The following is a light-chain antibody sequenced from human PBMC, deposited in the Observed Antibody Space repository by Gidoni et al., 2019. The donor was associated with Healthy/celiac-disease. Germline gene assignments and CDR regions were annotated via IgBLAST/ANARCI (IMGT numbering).Light chain of an antibody. J-gene: IGKJ3*01. V-gene: IGKV3-20*01. CDR2: GAS. CDR3: QQYCSSPWT. CDR1: QSVSSSY. Sequence: EIVLTQSPGTLSLSPGERATRSCRASQSVSSSYLAWYQQKPGQAPRLLISGASSRATGIPDRFSGSGSATDFTLTISRLGPEDFAVYFCQQYCSSPWTFGPGTKVDIK.